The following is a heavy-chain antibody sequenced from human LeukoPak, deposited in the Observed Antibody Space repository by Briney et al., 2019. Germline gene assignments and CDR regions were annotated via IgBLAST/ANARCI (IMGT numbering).Heavy chain of an antibody. V-gene: IGHV4-38-2*02. Sequence: PSGNPSPPRTVSWFSPNSGFYWGWVRPPPRKGREWVWGIFYSGRTYYNPSLKSRVTISVDTSKNQFSLKLSSVTAADTAAYYCARFGEYGSGSYYNPRWFDPWGQGTLVTVSS. CDR1: WFSPNSGFY. D-gene: IGHD3-10*01. J-gene: IGHJ5*02. CDR2: IFYSGRT. CDR3: ARFGEYGSGSYYNPRWFDP.